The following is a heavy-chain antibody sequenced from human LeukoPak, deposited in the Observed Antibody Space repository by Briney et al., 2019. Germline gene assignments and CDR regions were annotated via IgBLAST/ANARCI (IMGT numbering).Heavy chain of an antibody. J-gene: IGHJ5*02. CDR3: ARAVAAHNWFDP. V-gene: IGHV1-69*05. CDR1: GGTFSSYA. D-gene: IGHD6-19*01. Sequence: ASVKVSCKASGGTFSSYAISWVRQAPGQGLEWMGGIIPIFGTANYAQKFQGRVTITTDESTSTAYMELSSLRSEDTAVYYCARAVAAHNWFDPWGHGTLVTVSS. CDR2: IIPIFGTA.